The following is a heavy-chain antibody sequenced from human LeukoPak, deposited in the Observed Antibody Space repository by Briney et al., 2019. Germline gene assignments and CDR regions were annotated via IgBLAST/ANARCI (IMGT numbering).Heavy chain of an antibody. CDR3: ARDKSGHYYDSSGQLDY. CDR1: GYTFTRYY. Sequence: ASVKVSCKASGYTFTRYYMQWVRQAPGHGLEWRGIINPSGGSTSYAQKFQGRVTMTRDTSTSTVYMELSSLRSEDTAVYYCARDKSGHYYDSSGQLDYWGQGTLVSVSS. J-gene: IGHJ4*02. V-gene: IGHV1-46*01. CDR2: INPSGGST. D-gene: IGHD3-22*01.